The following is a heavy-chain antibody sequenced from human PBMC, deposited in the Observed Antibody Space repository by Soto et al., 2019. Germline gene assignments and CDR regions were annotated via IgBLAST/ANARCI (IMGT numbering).Heavy chain of an antibody. D-gene: IGHD3-10*01. CDR2: VYYTGST. CDR1: GVSSGSYY. V-gene: IGHV4-59*01. Sequence: ETLSLTFNVSGVSSGSYYWNWLRHPAGKGLEWIGYVYYTGSTNYNPSLEGRATISVDSSKNQVSLNLRSVTAADTAVYYCARATKAKYFGSGGYGMDVWGQGTTVTVSS. CDR3: ARATKAKYFGSGGYGMDV. J-gene: IGHJ6*02.